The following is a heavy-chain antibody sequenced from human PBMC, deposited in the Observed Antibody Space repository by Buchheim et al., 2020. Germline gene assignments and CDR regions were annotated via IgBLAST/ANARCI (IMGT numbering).Heavy chain of an antibody. CDR1: GYTFTDYY. CDR3: AREGFTGSDVNWFDP. Sequence: QVQLVQSGAEVKKPGASVKVSCKASGYTFTDYYMHWVRQAPGQGLEYMGWINPNSGDTNYAQRFQVRVNMTRDTSISTAYMELSSLRSDDTAVYYCAREGFTGSDVNWFDPWGQGTL. CDR2: INPNSGDT. V-gene: IGHV1-2*02. J-gene: IGHJ5*02. D-gene: IGHD1-26*01.